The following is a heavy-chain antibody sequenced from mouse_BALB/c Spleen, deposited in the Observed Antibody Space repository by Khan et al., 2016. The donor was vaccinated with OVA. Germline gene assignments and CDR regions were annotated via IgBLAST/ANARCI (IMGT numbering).Heavy chain of an antibody. CDR3: ARRGLRWDFDY. V-gene: IGHV1-7*01. Sequence: QIQLVQSGAELAKPGASVKMSCKASGYTFINYWILWVKQRPGQGLEWIGYINPSTGYTEYNQNFKDKATLTADTSSSTAYMQLSSLTSEDSAVYYCARRGLRWDFDYWGQGTTLTVSS. CDR1: GYTFINYW. J-gene: IGHJ2*01. CDR2: INPSTGYT. D-gene: IGHD1-1*01.